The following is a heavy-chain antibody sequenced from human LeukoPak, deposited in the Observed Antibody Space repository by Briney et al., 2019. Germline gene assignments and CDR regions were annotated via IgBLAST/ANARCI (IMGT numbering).Heavy chain of an antibody. CDR1: GGSFSGYY. D-gene: IGHD6-6*01. J-gene: IGHJ4*02. Sequence: SETLSLTCAVYGGSFSGYYWSWIRQPPGKGLEWIGEINHSGSTNYNPSLKSRVTMSVDTSKNQFSLKLSSVTAADTAVYYCARDRGGAAPIDYWGQGTLVTVSS. CDR3: ARDRGGAAPIDY. CDR2: INHSGST. V-gene: IGHV4-34*01.